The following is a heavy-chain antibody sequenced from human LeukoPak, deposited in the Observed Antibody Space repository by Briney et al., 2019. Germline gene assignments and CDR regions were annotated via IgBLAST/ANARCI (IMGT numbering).Heavy chain of an antibody. CDR1: GVSISSSSYY. V-gene: IGHV4-39*07. CDR2: IYYSGST. CDR3: ARVKIGGLPDY. D-gene: IGHD3-16*01. J-gene: IGHJ4*02. Sequence: SETLSLTCTVSGVSISSSSYYWGWIRQPPGKGLEWIGSIYYSGSTYYNPSLKSRVTISVDTSKNQFSLKLSSVTAADTAVYYCARVKIGGLPDYWGQGTLVTVSS.